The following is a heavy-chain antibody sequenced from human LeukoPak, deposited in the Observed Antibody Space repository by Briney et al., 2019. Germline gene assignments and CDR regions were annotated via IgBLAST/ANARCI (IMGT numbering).Heavy chain of an antibody. D-gene: IGHD3-22*01. CDR3: ARFLVVLDY. CDR2: IYYSGST. Sequence: SETLSLTCTVSGGSISSGSYYWSWIRQPAGKGLEWIGYIYYSGSTYYNPSLKSRVTISVDTSKNQFSLKLSSVTAADTAVYYCARFLVVLDYWGQGTLVTVSS. CDR1: GGSISSGSYY. V-gene: IGHV4-61*10. J-gene: IGHJ4*02.